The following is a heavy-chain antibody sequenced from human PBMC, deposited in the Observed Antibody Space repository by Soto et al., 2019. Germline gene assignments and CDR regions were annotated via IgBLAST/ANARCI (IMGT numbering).Heavy chain of an antibody. CDR2: INAGNGNT. D-gene: IGHD2-15*01. V-gene: IGHV1-3*01. Sequence: ASVKVSCKASGYTFTSYAMHWVRQAPGQRLEWMGWINAGNGNTKYSQKFQGRVTITRDTSASTAYMELGGLRSEDTAVYYCARVEGYCSGGSCYPYYYYYMDVWGKGTTVTVSS. CDR3: ARVEGYCSGGSCYPYYYYYMDV. J-gene: IGHJ6*03. CDR1: GYTFTSYA.